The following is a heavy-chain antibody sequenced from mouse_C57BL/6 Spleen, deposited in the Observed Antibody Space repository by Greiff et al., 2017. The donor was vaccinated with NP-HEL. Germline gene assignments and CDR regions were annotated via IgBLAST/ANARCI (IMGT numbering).Heavy chain of an antibody. CDR3: ATFTTVVPRAMDY. J-gene: IGHJ4*01. V-gene: IGHV1-50*01. D-gene: IGHD1-1*01. CDR2: IDPSDSYT. Sequence: QVQLQQPGAELVKPGASVKLSCKASGYTFTSYWMQWVKQRPGQGLEWIGEIDPSDSYTNYNQKFKGKATLTVDTSSSTAYMQLSSLTSEDSAVYYCATFTTVVPRAMDYWGQGTSVTVSS. CDR1: GYTFTSYW.